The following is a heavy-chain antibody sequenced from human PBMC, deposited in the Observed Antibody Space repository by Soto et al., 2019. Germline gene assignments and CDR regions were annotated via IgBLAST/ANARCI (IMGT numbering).Heavy chain of an antibody. CDR2: ISAYNGNT. CDR3: ARGAYYDFWSGYHSNNWFDP. J-gene: IGHJ5*02. CDR1: GYTFTSYG. Sequence: ASVKGSCKASGYTFTSYGISWVRQAPGQGLEWMGWISAYNGNTNYAQKLQGRVTMTTDTSTSTAYMELRSLRSDDTAVYYCARGAYYDFWSGYHSNNWFDPWGQGTLVTVSS. D-gene: IGHD3-3*01. V-gene: IGHV1-18*04.